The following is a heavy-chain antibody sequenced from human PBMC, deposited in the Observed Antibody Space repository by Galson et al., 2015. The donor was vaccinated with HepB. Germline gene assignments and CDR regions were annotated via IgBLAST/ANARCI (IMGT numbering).Heavy chain of an antibody. J-gene: IGHJ4*02. Sequence: PALVKPTQTLTLTCTFSGFSLSTSGVNVGWIRQPPGKALEWLALIYWDDDRRYSPSLTSRLTITKDTPKNQVVLTMTNMDPVDTATYYCAHSHRGGNNGDYFDYWGQGILVTVSS. D-gene: IGHD4-17*01. CDR1: GFSLSTSGVN. CDR3: AHSHRGGNNGDYFDY. CDR2: IYWDDDR. V-gene: IGHV2-5*02.